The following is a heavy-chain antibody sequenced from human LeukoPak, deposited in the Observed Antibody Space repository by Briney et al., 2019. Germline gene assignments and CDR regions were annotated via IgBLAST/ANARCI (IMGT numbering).Heavy chain of an antibody. D-gene: IGHD2-2*01. CDR2: IIPILGIA. CDR1: GGTISSYT. Sequence: SVKVSCKASGGTISSYTISWVRQAPGQGLEWMGRIIPILGIANYAQKFQGRVTITADKSTSTAYMELSSLRSEDTAVYYCARGYCSSTSCYYGYYYMDVWGKGTTVTVSS. J-gene: IGHJ6*03. V-gene: IGHV1-69*02. CDR3: ARGYCSSTSCYYGYYYMDV.